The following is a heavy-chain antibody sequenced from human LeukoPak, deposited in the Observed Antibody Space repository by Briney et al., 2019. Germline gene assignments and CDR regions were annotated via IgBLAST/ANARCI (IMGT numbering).Heavy chain of an antibody. D-gene: IGHD2-2*01. CDR3: ARDGEPDIVVVPATWFDP. J-gene: IGHJ5*02. Sequence: ASVKVSCKASGYTFTSCGISWVRQAPGQGLEWMGWISAYNGNTNYAQKLQGRVTMTTDTSTSTAYMELRSLRSDDTAVYYCARDGEPDIVVVPATWFDPWGQGTLVTVSS. CDR2: ISAYNGNT. V-gene: IGHV1-18*01. CDR1: GYTFTSCG.